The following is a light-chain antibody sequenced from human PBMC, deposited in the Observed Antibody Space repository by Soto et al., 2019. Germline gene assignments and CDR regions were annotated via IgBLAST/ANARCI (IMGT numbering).Light chain of an antibody. CDR3: CSYGGRSAYV. Sequence: QSALTQPAPVSGSPGQSITISCTGTNSDVGRYNLVSWYQQQPGKAPKLIIYEVNKRPSGISNRFSGPKSANTASLTISGLQAEDEADYFCCSYGGRSAYVFGTGTKVTLL. CDR2: EVN. J-gene: IGLJ1*01. CDR1: NSDVGRYNL. V-gene: IGLV2-23*02.